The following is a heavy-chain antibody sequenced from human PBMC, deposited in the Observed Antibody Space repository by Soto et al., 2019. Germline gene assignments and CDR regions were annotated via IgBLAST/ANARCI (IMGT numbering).Heavy chain of an antibody. J-gene: IGHJ6*03. Sequence: EGRLRRSGAAWGLTRMPSAISWVRQATGKGLEWVSAISGSGGSTYYADSVKGRFSITRDNSKNTVFLQMNSLRAEDTALYYCLRYGGLCYDTDICGIGTIATVAS. CDR3: LRYGGLCYDTDI. CDR2: ISGSGGST. V-gene: IGHV3-23*01. CDR1: GLTRMPSA. D-gene: IGHD3-16*01.